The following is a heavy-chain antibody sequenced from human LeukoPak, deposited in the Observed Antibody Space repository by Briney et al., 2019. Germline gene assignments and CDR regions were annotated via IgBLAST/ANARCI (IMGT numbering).Heavy chain of an antibody. CDR3: ARLFHPALSGNYPFDY. CDR2: IYYSGST. CDR1: GGSINRYY. V-gene: IGHV4-59*01. D-gene: IGHD1-26*01. Sequence: SETLSLTCTVSGGSINRYYWSWIRQPPGKGLEWIAYIYYSGSTSYNPSLKSRVTISVDTSKNQFSLKLNSVTAADTAMYYCARLFHPALSGNYPFDYWGQGTLVTVSS. J-gene: IGHJ4*02.